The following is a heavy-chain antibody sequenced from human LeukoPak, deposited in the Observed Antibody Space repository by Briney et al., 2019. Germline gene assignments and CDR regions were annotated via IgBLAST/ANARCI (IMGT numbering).Heavy chain of an antibody. CDR3: ARVGSHDYSLFYFDY. D-gene: IGHD4-11*01. CDR1: GFTFSDYY. J-gene: IGHJ4*02. CDR2: ISSSGSTI. V-gene: IGHV3-11*04. Sequence: GGSLRLSCAASGFTFSDYYMSWIRQAPGKGLEWVSYISSSGSTIYYADSVKGRFTISRDNAKNSLYLQMNSLRAEDTAVYYCARVGSHDYSLFYFDYWGQGTLVTVSS.